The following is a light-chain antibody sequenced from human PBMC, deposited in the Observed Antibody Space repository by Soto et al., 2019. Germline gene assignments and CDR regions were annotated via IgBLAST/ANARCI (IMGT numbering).Light chain of an antibody. CDR2: DAS. J-gene: IGKJ1*01. V-gene: IGKV1-5*01. CDR3: QQYNSYWT. CDR1: QSISSW. Sequence: DIQMTQSPSTLSASVGDRVTITCRASQSISSWLAWYQQKPGKAPKLLIYDASSSESGVLSRFSGSGSGTEFTLTISSLQPDDFATYYCQQYNSYWTFGQGTKVDIK.